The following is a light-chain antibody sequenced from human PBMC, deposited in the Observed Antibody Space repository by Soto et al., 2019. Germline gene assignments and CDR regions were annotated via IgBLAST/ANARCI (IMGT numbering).Light chain of an antibody. CDR3: QQYDSSPLT. Sequence: EIVLTQSPGTPSLSPGERATLSCRASQSVSSSYLAWYQQKPGQAPRLLIYGASSRATGIPDRFSGSGSGTDFTLTISRLEPEDFAVYYCQQYDSSPLTFGGGTKVESK. J-gene: IGKJ4*01. CDR2: GAS. CDR1: QSVSSSY. V-gene: IGKV3-20*01.